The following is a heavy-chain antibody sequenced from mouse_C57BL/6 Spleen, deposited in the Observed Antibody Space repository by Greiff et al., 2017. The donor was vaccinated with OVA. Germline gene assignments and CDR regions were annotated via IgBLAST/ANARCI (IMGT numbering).Heavy chain of an antibody. Sequence: EVTLMESGGGLVQPGGSLSLSCAASGFTFTDYYMSWVRQPPGKALEWLGFIRNKANGYTTEYSASVKGRFTISRDNSQSILYLQMNALRAKDSATYYCARYGITEYFDVWGTGTTVTVSS. CDR2: IRNKANGYTT. J-gene: IGHJ1*03. V-gene: IGHV7-3*01. CDR3: ARYGITEYFDV. D-gene: IGHD2-4*01. CDR1: GFTFTDYY.